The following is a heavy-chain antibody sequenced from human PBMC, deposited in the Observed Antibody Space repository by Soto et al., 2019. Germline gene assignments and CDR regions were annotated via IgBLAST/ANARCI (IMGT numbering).Heavy chain of an antibody. CDR3: ARRARPDFYYMDV. D-gene: IGHD6-6*01. J-gene: IGHJ6*03. CDR1: GFTLSGYA. CDR2: ISSNGVGT. Sequence: EVQLAESGGGLAQPGGSLRLSCAASGFTLSGYAMDWVRQAPGKGLEYVSGISSNGVGTYYANSVQGSFTISRDNSKNTLYLQMGSLRPEDMAVYYCARRARPDFYYMDVWGKGTTVTVSS. V-gene: IGHV3-64*01.